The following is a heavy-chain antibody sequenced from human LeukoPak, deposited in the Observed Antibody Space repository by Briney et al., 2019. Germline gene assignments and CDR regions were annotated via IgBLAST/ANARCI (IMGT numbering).Heavy chain of an antibody. CDR2: IYSSGSS. J-gene: IGHJ4*02. CDR3: ARDRYGGIIDY. Sequence: SGTLSLTCTVSRGSISSYYWSWIRQPAGKGLEWIGRIYSSGSSNYNPSLKSRVTMSVDTSKNQFSLKLSSVTAADTAVYYCARDRYGGIIDYWGQGTLVTVSS. CDR1: RGSISSYY. D-gene: IGHD1-1*01. V-gene: IGHV4-4*07.